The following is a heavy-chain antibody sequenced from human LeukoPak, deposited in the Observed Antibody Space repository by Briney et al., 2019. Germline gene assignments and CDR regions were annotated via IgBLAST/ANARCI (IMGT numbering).Heavy chain of an antibody. D-gene: IGHD1-26*01. J-gene: IGHJ4*02. Sequence: GGSLRLSCAASGFTFSTYNMNWVRQAPGKGLEWVSFISSGSRIIYYADSVKGRFTVSRDNAKNSLYLQMNSLRDEDTAVYYCARNPAGIGDYWGQGTLVTVSS. CDR2: ISSGSRII. V-gene: IGHV3-48*02. CDR3: ARNPAGIGDY. CDR1: GFTFSTYN.